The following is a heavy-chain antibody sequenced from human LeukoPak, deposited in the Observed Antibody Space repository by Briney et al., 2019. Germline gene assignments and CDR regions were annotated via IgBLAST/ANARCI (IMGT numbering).Heavy chain of an antibody. CDR3: ARETQGLDY. V-gene: IGHV3-21*01. J-gene: IGHJ4*02. Sequence: GGSLRLSCAASGFTFSSYSMNWVRQAPGKGLEWVSSISSSSSYIYHADSVKGRFTISRDDAQNSLYLQMNSLRAEDTAVYYCARETQGLDYWGQGTLVTVSS. CDR2: ISSSSSYI. CDR1: GFTFSSYS.